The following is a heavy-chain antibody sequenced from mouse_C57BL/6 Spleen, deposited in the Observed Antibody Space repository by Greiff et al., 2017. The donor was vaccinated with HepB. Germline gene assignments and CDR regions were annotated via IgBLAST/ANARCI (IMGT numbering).Heavy chain of an antibody. J-gene: IGHJ2*01. Sequence: VQLQQSGPELVKPGASVKISCKASGYSFTDYNMNWVKQSNGKSLEWIGVINPNYGTTSYNQKFKGKAKLTVDQSSSTAYMQLNSLTSEDSAVYYCARGATMVTTYVFDYWGQGTTLTVSS. CDR2: INPNYGTT. D-gene: IGHD2-2*01. V-gene: IGHV1-39*01. CDR1: GYSFTDYN. CDR3: ARGATMVTTYVFDY.